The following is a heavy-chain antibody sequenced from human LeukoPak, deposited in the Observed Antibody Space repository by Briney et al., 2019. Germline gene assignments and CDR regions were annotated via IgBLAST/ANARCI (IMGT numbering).Heavy chain of an antibody. V-gene: IGHV4-59*12. D-gene: IGHD1-26*01. CDR1: GGSISSYY. CDR3: ARDQAAARGGSYLSRAFDI. Sequence: SETLSLTCTVSGGSISSYYWSWIRQPPGKGLEWIGYIYYSGSTNYNPSLRSRVTISVDTSKNQFSLKLSSVTAADTAVYYCARDQAAARGGSYLSRAFDIWGQGTMVTVSS. J-gene: IGHJ3*02. CDR2: IYYSGST.